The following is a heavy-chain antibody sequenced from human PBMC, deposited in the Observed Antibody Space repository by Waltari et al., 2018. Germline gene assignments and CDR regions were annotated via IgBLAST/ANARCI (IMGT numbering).Heavy chain of an antibody. D-gene: IGHD6-13*01. J-gene: IGHJ6*02. V-gene: IGHV3-21*02. CDR3: AGGYSSYYGMDV. CDR1: GFTFNTYT. CDR2: ISSTSSDI. Sequence: EVQLVESGGGLVKPGGSLRLSCAASGFTFNTYTMNGVRQAPGKWLEWFSSISSTSSDIYYADSVKGRFTISRDNAKSSLYLQLNSLRAEDTAVYYCAGGYSSYYGMDVWGQGTTVTVSS.